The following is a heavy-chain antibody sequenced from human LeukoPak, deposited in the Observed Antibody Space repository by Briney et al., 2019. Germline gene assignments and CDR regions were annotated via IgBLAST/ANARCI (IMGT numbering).Heavy chain of an antibody. V-gene: IGHV3-21*01. J-gene: IGHJ4*02. D-gene: IGHD2-2*01. CDR3: ARGDEEYQLPFDY. CDR2: ISSSSSYI. Sequence: PGGSLRLSCAASGFTFSSYSMNWVRQAPGKGLEWVSSISSSSSYIYYADSVKGRFTISRGNAKNSLYLQMNSLRAEDTAVYYCARGDEEYQLPFDYWGQGTLVTVSS. CDR1: GFTFSSYS.